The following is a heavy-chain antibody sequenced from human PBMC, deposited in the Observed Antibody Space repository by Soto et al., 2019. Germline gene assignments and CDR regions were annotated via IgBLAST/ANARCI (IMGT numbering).Heavy chain of an antibody. CDR3: ARGVQLWSLDY. Sequence: QVQLQESGPGLVKPSQTLSLTCTVSGGSINNDIYYWSWIRQPPGKGLEWIGYIYNSGSTNYTPSLKSRVTISVDTSKNQFSLQLNSVTAADTAVYYCARGVQLWSLDYWGQGTLVTVSS. D-gene: IGHD5-18*01. CDR2: IYNSGST. J-gene: IGHJ4*02. V-gene: IGHV4-30-4*01. CDR1: GGSINNDIYY.